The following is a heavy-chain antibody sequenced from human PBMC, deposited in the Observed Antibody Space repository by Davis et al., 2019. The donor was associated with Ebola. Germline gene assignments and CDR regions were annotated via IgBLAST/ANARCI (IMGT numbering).Heavy chain of an antibody. Sequence: GESLKISCAASGFTVSSNYMSWVRQAPGKGLEWVSVIYSGGSTYYADSVKGRFTISRDNSKNTLYLQMNSLRAEDTAVYYCAKALYYDFWRAGEGYYYYYGMDVWGQGTTVTVSS. CDR3: AKALYYDFWRAGEGYYYYYGMDV. D-gene: IGHD3-3*01. CDR2: IYSGGST. V-gene: IGHV3-53*01. J-gene: IGHJ6*02. CDR1: GFTVSSNY.